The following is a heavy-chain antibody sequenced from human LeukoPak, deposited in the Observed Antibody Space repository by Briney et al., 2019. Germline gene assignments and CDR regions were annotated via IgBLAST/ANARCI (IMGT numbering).Heavy chain of an antibody. Sequence: GGSLRLSCAASEFTFSSYSMGWVRQAPGRGLEWVSVINNFGSSTFYADSVKGRFTISRDNSKSTLYLQMNSLRAEDTAVYYCAKDLRIRFLEWLNPSFDYWGQGTLVTVSS. J-gene: IGHJ4*02. D-gene: IGHD3-3*01. CDR2: INNFGSST. V-gene: IGHV3-23*01. CDR1: EFTFSSYS. CDR3: AKDLRIRFLEWLNPSFDY.